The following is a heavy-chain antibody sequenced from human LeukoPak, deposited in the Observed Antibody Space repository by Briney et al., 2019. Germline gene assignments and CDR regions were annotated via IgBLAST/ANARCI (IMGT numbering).Heavy chain of an antibody. CDR1: GGSFSGYY. Sequence: SETLSLTCAVYGGSFSGYYWSWIRQPPGKGLEWIGEINHSGSTNYNPSLKSRVTISVDTSKNQFSLKLSSVTAADTAVYYCARSWLQLLSDDAFDIWGQGTMVTVSS. V-gene: IGHV4-34*01. CDR3: ARSWLQLLSDDAFDI. J-gene: IGHJ3*02. CDR2: INHSGST. D-gene: IGHD5-24*01.